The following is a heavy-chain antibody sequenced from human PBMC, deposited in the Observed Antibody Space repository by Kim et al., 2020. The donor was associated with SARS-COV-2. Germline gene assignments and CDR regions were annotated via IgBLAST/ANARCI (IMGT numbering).Heavy chain of an antibody. CDR3: ARILLWFGGYYGMDV. CDR1: GFTFSSYS. J-gene: IGHJ6*02. V-gene: IGHV3-21*01. CDR2: ISSSSSYI. D-gene: IGHD3-10*01. Sequence: GGSLRLSCAASGFTFSSYSMNWVRQAPGKGLEWVSSISSSSSYIYYADSVKGRFTISRDNAKNSLYLQMNSLRAEDTAVYYCARILLWFGGYYGMDVWGQGTTVTVSS.